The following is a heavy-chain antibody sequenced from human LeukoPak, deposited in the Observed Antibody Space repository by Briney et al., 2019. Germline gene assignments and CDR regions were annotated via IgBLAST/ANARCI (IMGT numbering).Heavy chain of an antibody. CDR3: ARGRTQLWLRVFNYFDY. CDR2: INHSGST. Sequence: SETLSLTCAVYGGSFSGYYWSWIRQPPGKGLEWIGEINHSGSTNYNPSLKSRVTISVDTSKNQFSLKLSSVTAADTAVYYCARGRTQLWLRVFNYFDYWGQGTLVTVSP. V-gene: IGHV4-34*01. D-gene: IGHD5-18*01. CDR1: GGSFSGYY. J-gene: IGHJ4*02.